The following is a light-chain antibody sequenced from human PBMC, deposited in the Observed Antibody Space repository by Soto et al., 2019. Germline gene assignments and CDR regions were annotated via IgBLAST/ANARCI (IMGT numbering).Light chain of an antibody. Sequence: QSALTQPASVSGSPGQSITISCTGTSSDVGSYNLVSWYQHHPGKAPKLMIYEVSKRPSGVSNRFSGSKSGNTASLTISGLQAEDEADYYRCSYAGSSTFPYVFGTGTKLTVL. CDR1: SSDVGSYNL. V-gene: IGLV2-23*02. CDR2: EVS. J-gene: IGLJ1*01. CDR3: CSYAGSSTFPYV.